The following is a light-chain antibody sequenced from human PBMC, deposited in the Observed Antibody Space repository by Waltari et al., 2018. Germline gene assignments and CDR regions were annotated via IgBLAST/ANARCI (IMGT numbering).Light chain of an antibody. CDR2: KAN. Sequence: QTVVTQEPSLSVSPGGTVTLTCALSSGSLSTTSYATWYQQTPGQAPRTLVYKANAGSSVVPDRLSGSICRNTAALTITRDQADDECEYYGALYRGRGIWVFGGGTRLTVL. CDR3: ALYRGRGIWV. V-gene: IGLV8-61*01. CDR1: SGSLSTTSY. J-gene: IGLJ3*02.